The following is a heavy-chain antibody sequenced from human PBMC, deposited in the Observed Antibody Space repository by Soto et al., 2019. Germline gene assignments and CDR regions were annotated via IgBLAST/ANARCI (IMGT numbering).Heavy chain of an antibody. CDR3: ARVKTAAISYDAFDF. Sequence: GGSLRLSCAASGFTFSSYVMHWVRQAPGKGLEWVAVISYDGNNKYYADSVKGRFAISRDNSKNTLYLQMNSLRAEDTAVYYCARVKTAAISYDAFDFWGQGTMVTVSS. J-gene: IGHJ3*01. CDR1: GFTFSSYV. D-gene: IGHD2-2*01. V-gene: IGHV3-30*09. CDR2: ISYDGNNK.